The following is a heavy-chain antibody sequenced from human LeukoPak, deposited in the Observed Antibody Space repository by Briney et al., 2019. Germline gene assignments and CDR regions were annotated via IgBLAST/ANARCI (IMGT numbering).Heavy chain of an antibody. Sequence: PSETLSLTCTVFGGSISSSSYYWGWIRQPPGKGLEWIGSIYYSGSTYYNPSLKSRVTISVDTSKNQFSLKLSSVTAADTAVYYCARYSGSYYYYYGMDVWGQGTTVTVSS. J-gene: IGHJ6*02. V-gene: IGHV4-39*07. CDR2: IYYSGST. CDR1: GGSISSSSYY. D-gene: IGHD1-26*01. CDR3: ARYSGSYYYYYGMDV.